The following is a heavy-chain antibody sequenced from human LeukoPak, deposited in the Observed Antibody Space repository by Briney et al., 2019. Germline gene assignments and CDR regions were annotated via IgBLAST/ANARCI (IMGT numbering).Heavy chain of an antibody. CDR3: AKDQPWGAPQWFDP. D-gene: IGHD3-16*01. CDR2: IYSGGST. J-gene: IGHJ5*02. Sequence: PGGSLRLSCAASGFTVSSNYMSWVRQAPGKGLEWVSVIYSGGSTYYADSVKGRFTISRDNSKNTLYLQMNSLRAEDTAVYYCAKDQPWGAPQWFDPWGQGTLVTVSS. CDR1: GFTVSSNY. V-gene: IGHV3-53*01.